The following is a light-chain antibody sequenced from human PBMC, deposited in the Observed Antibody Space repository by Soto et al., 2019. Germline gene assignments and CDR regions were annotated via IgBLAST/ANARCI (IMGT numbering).Light chain of an antibody. CDR1: QSISTS. V-gene: IGKV3-15*01. CDR2: AAS. Sequence: EIVMTQSPATLSVSPGERATLSCRASQSISTSLAWYQQKPGQAHRLLIYAASTRATGIPARFSGSGSETDFTLTIRSRRSEDSAVYHCKQYNKWPITFGQGTRLEI. J-gene: IGKJ5*01. CDR3: KQYNKWPIT.